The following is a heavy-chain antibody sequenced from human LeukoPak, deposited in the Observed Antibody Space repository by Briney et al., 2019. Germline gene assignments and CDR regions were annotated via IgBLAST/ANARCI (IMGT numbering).Heavy chain of an antibody. V-gene: IGHV3-7*01. D-gene: IGHD4-17*01. CDR3: ARRTTVMPPLPYYFDY. CDR1: GFTFDDYG. J-gene: IGHJ4*02. CDR2: IKQDGSEK. Sequence: GGSLRLSCAASGFTFDDYGMSWVRQAPGKGLEWVANIKQDGSEKYYVDSVKGRFTISRDNAKNSLYLQMNSLGAEDTAVYYCARRTTVMPPLPYYFDYWGQGTLVTVSS.